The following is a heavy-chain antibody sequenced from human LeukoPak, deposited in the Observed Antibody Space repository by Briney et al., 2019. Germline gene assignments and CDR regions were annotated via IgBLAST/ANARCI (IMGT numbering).Heavy chain of an antibody. Sequence: ASVKVSCKASGYTFTGYYMHWVRQAPGQGLEWMGWINPNSGGTNYAQKFQGRVTMTRDTSISTAYMELSRLRSDDTAVYYCARDRVTIYYYYYMDVWGKGTTVTVSS. CDR1: GYTFTGYY. J-gene: IGHJ6*03. CDR3: ARDRVTIYYYYYMDV. CDR2: INPNSGGT. D-gene: IGHD3-3*01. V-gene: IGHV1-2*02.